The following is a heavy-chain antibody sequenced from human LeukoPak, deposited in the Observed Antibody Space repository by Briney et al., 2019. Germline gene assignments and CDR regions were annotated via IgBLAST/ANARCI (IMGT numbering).Heavy chain of an antibody. CDR1: GYIFTNYY. CDR3: ARDHGSAYYRAPRH. D-gene: IGHD3-10*01. J-gene: IGHJ4*02. Sequence: ASVKVSCKPSGYIFTNYYMHWVRQAPGQGLEWMGTINPSGGSTTYAQKFQGRVTMTRDTSTSTVYMELSSLRSEDTAVYYCARDHGSAYYRAPRHWGQGTLVTVSS. V-gene: IGHV1-46*01. CDR2: INPSGGST.